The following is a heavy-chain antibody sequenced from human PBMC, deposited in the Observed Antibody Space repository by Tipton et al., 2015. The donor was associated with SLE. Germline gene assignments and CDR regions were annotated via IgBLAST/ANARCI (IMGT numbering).Heavy chain of an antibody. CDR3: ARLVGGYAR. V-gene: IGHV4-39*01. CDR1: GASISSSDYS. Sequence: TLSLTCNVSGASISSSDYSWGWMRQPPGEGLEWIGTIYYNGGTHPNPSFKSRVSISEDTSNNQLSLKLISVTAADTAVYFCARLVGGYARWGQGTLVTVSS. CDR2: IYYNGGT. D-gene: IGHD5-12*01. J-gene: IGHJ4*02.